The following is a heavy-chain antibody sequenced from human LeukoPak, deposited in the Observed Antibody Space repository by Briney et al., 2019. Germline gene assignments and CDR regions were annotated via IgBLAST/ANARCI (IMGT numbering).Heavy chain of an antibody. CDR3: ARDRKVAYGNYYYGMDV. CDR1: GFTFSSYS. J-gene: IGHJ6*02. V-gene: IGHV3-21*01. D-gene: IGHD3-16*01. CDR2: ISSSSSYI. Sequence: NPGGSLRLSCAASGFTFSSYSMNWVRQAPGKGLEWVSSISSSSSYIYYADSVKGQFTISRDNAKNSLYLQMNSLRAEDTAVYYCARDRKVAYGNYYYGMDVWGQGTTVTVSS.